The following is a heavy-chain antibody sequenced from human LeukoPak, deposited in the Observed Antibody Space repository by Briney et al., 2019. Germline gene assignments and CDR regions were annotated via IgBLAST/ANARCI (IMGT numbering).Heavy chain of an antibody. D-gene: IGHD2-15*01. CDR2: INQDGSEK. CDR3: ASRSSVAASGPG. J-gene: IGHJ4*02. V-gene: IGHV3-7*01. Sequence: PGGSQRLSCAASGFTFSNAWMSWVRQAPGKGLEWVANINQDGSEKYYVDSVKGRFTISRDNAKNSLYLQMSSLRAEDTALYYCASRSSVAASGPGWGQGTLVTVSS. CDR1: GFTFSNAW.